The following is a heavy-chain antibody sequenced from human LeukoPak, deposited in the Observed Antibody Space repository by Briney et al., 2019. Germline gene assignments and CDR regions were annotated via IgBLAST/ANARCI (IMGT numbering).Heavy chain of an antibody. D-gene: IGHD3-16*01. J-gene: IGHJ3*01. CDR3: AKVRKGVGAFDL. Sequence: SLRLSCAASGFTSSSYGITWVRQAAGPGLEWVSDITASNRSTYYADSVKGRFAISRDNSNNTLYLQMNSLRAEDTAIYYCAKVRKGVGAFDLWGQGTMVTVSS. CDR1: GFTSSSYG. CDR2: ITASNRST. V-gene: IGHV3-23*01.